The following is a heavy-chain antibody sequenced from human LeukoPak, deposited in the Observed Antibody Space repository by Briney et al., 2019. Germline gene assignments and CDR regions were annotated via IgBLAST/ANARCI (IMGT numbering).Heavy chain of an antibody. D-gene: IGHD2-2*01. CDR2: ISASGGTT. Sequence: QSGGSLRLSCAASGFTFNNYAMSWVRQAPGKGLELVSAISASGGTTYYADSVKGRFTISRDNSENTLFLQMNSLRAEAMSPPYCAKEPREYCSSTSCPNWFDSWGQGTLVTVSS. CDR3: AKEPREYCSSTSCPNWFDS. J-gene: IGHJ5*01. V-gene: IGHV3-23*01. CDR1: GFTFNNYA.